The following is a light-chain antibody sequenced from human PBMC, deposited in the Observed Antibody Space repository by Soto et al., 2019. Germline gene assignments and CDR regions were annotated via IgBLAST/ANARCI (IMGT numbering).Light chain of an antibody. CDR1: QSINSRY. CDR3: QQFGSSPGFT. Sequence: EIVLTQSPGTLSLSPGERATLSCRASQSINSRYLAWYQQKPGQAPRLLIYGASSRATGIPDRFSGSGSGTDFTHTISSLEPEDFAVYYCQQFGSSPGFTFGPGTKVDIK. CDR2: GAS. V-gene: IGKV3-20*01. J-gene: IGKJ3*01.